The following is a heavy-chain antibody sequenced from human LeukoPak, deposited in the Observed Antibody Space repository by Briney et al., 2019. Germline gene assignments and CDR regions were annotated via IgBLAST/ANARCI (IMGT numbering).Heavy chain of an antibody. J-gene: IGHJ4*02. V-gene: IGHV7-4-1*02. CDR3: AQSLGRGLLWFGESFDY. Sequence: ASVKVSCKASGYTFTSYAMNWVRQAPGQGLEWMGWINTNTGNPTYAQGFTGRFVFSLDTSVSTAYLQISSLKAEDTAVYYCAQSLGRGLLWFGESFDYWGQGTLVTVSS. CDR1: GYTFTSYA. CDR2: INTNTGNP. D-gene: IGHD3-10*01.